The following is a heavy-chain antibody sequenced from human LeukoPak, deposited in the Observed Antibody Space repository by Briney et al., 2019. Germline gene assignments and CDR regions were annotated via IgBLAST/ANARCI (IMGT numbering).Heavy chain of an antibody. J-gene: IGHJ5*02. V-gene: IGHV3-21*01. CDR3: AREPGFGELLSRTWFDP. CDR1: GFTFSSYS. Sequence: GGSLRLSCAASGFTFSSYSMNWVRQAPGKGLEWVSSISSSSSYIYYADSVKGRFTISRDNAKNSLYLQMNSLRAEDTAVYYCAREPGFGELLSRTWFDPWGQGTLVTASS. CDR2: ISSSSSYI. D-gene: IGHD3-10*01.